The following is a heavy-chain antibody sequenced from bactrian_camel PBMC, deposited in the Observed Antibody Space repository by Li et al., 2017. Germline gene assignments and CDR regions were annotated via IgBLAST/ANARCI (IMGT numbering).Heavy chain of an antibody. Sequence: QLVESGGGSVQAGGSLRLSCTASGLAFANSCMGWFRQAPGSEREAVASISTDGGSTDYAGSVGGRFTISRDNAKNTLYLQMDSLKPEDTAMYYCAAGSLRFCNLARHLYHYFGQGTQVTVS. CDR1: GLAFANSC. CDR2: ISTDGGST. J-gene: IGHJ4*01. D-gene: IGHD1*01. CDR3: AAGSLRFCNLARHLYHY. V-gene: IGHV3S28*01.